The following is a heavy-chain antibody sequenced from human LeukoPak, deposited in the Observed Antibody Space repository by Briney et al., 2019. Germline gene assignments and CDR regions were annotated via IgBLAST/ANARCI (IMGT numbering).Heavy chain of an antibody. CDR3: AGAPDYY. V-gene: IGHV4-34*01. J-gene: IGHJ4*02. CDR2: INHSGST. CDR1: GGSFSGYY. Sequence: SETLSLTCAVYGGSFSGYYWSWIRQPPGKGLEWIGEINHSGSTNYNPSLKSRVTISVDTSKNQFSLKLSSVTAADTAVYYCAGAPDYYWGQGTLVTVSS. D-gene: IGHD2-21*02.